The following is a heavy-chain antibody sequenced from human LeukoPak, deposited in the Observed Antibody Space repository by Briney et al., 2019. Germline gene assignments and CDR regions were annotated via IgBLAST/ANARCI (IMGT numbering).Heavy chain of an antibody. CDR2: ISYDGSNK. CDR1: GFTFSSYG. Sequence: QSGGSLRLSCAASGFTFSSYGMHWVRQAPGKGLEWVAVISYDGSNKYYADSVKGRFTISRDNSKNTLYLQMNSLRAEDTAVYYCAREVIGGSREPNYYYYYGMDVWGQGTTVTVSS. CDR3: AREVIGGSREPNYYYYYGMDV. J-gene: IGHJ6*02. D-gene: IGHD3-16*02. V-gene: IGHV3-30*03.